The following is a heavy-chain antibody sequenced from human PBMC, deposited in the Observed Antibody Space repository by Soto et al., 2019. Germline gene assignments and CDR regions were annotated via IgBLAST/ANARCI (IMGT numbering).Heavy chain of an antibody. CDR3: ASQGGEVTALI. Sequence: GGSLRLSCAASGFTFSSYGMHWVRQAPGKGLEWVAVIWYDGSNKYYADSVKGRFTISRDNSKNTLYLQMNSLRAEDTAVYYCASQGGEVTALIWGQGTLVTVSS. CDR2: IWYDGSNK. D-gene: IGHD2-21*02. J-gene: IGHJ4*02. CDR1: GFTFSSYG. V-gene: IGHV3-33*01.